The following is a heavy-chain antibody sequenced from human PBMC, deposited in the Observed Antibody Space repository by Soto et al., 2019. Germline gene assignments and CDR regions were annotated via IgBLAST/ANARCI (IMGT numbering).Heavy chain of an antibody. V-gene: IGHV2-26*01. CDR3: ARLLGYCSGGSCPWYYYYYMDV. Sequence: QVTLKESGPVLVKPTETLTLTCTVSGFSLSNARMGVSWIRQPPGKALEWLAHIFSNDEKSYSISLKSRLTISKDTSKSQVVLTMTNMDPVDTATYYCARLLGYCSGGSCPWYYYYYMDVWGKGTTVTVSS. CDR1: GFSLSNARMG. CDR2: IFSNDEK. J-gene: IGHJ6*03. D-gene: IGHD2-15*01.